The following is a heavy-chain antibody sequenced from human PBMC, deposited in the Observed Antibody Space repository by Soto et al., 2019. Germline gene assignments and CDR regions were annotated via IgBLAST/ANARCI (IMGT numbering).Heavy chain of an antibody. D-gene: IGHD4-17*01. V-gene: IGHV1-2*02. J-gene: IGHJ3*02. CDR2: INPNSGGT. CDR1: GYTFTGYY. CDR3: AREWGTVTTWGNRNAFDI. Sequence: ASVKVSCKASGYTFTGYYMHWVRQAPGQGLEWMGWINPNSGGTKYSQKFQGRVTITRDTSASTAYMELSSLRSEDTAVYYCAREWGTVTTWGNRNAFDIWGQGTMVTVSS.